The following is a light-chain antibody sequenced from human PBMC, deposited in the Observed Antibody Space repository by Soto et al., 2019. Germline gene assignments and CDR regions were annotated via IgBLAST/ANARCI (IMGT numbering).Light chain of an antibody. V-gene: IGKV1-39*01. Sequence: DIQMTQSPSSLSASVGDRVTITCRASQSISIYLNWYQQKLGKAPKLLIYAASSLQSGVSSRFSGSGFGTDFTLTISSLQPEDFATYYCQQSYSTPRTFGQGTRLEIK. CDR2: AAS. CDR3: QQSYSTPRT. CDR1: QSISIY. J-gene: IGKJ5*01.